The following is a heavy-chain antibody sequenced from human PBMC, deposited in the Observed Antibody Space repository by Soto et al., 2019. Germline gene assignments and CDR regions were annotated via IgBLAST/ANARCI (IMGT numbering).Heavy chain of an antibody. V-gene: IGHV4-59*01. CDR1: GGSISSYY. CDR3: ARDRFLPIVDTAMGTFDY. Sequence: SETLSLTCTVSGGSISSYYWSWIRQPPGKGLEWIGYIYYSGSTNYNPSLKSRVTISVDTSKNQFSLKLSSVTAADTAVYYCARDRFLPIVDTAMGTFDYWGQGTLVTVSS. J-gene: IGHJ4*02. D-gene: IGHD5-18*01. CDR2: IYYSGST.